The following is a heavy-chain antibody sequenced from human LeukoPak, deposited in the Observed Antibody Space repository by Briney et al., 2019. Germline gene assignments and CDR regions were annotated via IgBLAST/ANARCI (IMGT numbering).Heavy chain of an antibody. J-gene: IGHJ4*02. CDR3: AKARLSSVVITNFDY. Sequence: PGGSLRLSCAASALTFSSYAMSWVRQAPGKGLEWVSAISGSGGITYYTDSVKGRFTISRDNSKNTLYLQMNSLRAEDTAVYYCAKARLSSVVITNFDYWGQGTLVTVSS. CDR2: ISGSGGIT. V-gene: IGHV3-23*01. CDR1: ALTFSSYA. D-gene: IGHD3-22*01.